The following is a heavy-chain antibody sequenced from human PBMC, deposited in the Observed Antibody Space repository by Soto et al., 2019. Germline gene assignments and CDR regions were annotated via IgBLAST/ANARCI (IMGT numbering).Heavy chain of an antibody. CDR3: ARGRAQGDFWSGYYSV. CDR1: GFTFSSYS. D-gene: IGHD3-3*01. Sequence: GGSLRLSCAASGFTFSSYSMNWVRQAPGKGLEWVSYISSSSSTIYYADSVKGRFTISRDNAKNSLYLQMNSLRAEDTAVYYCARGRAQGDFWSGYYSVWGKGTTVTVSS. CDR2: ISSSSSTI. V-gene: IGHV3-48*01. J-gene: IGHJ6*04.